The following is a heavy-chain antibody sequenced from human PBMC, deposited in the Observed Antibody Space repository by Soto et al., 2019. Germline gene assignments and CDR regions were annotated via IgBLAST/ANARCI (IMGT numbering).Heavy chain of an antibody. CDR3: ARDKITGLFDY. CDR2: INHSGST. D-gene: IGHD2-8*02. V-gene: IGHV4-34*01. J-gene: IGHJ4*02. Sequence: QVQLQQWGAGLLKPSETLSLTCAVYGGSFSGYYWTWIRQPPGTGLEWIGEINHSGSTNYNPSLKSRVTISVVTSKNQFSLELTSVTAADTAVYYCARDKITGLFDYWGQGTLVTVSS. CDR1: GGSFSGYY.